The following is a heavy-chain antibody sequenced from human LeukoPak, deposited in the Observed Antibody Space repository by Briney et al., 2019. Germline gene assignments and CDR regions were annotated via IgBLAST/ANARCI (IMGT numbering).Heavy chain of an antibody. CDR3: ARGWSTSRLRFDY. Sequence: SVKVSCKVSGGTFSSYAISWVRQAPGQGLEWMGGIIPIFGTANYAQKFQGRVTITADESTSTAYMELSSLRSEDTAVYYCARGWSTSRLRFDYWGQGTLVTVSS. V-gene: IGHV1-69*13. D-gene: IGHD6-19*01. J-gene: IGHJ4*02. CDR1: GGTFSSYA. CDR2: IIPIFGTA.